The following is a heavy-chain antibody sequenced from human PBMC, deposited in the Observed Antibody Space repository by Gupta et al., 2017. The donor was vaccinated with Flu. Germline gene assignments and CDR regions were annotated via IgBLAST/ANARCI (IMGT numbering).Heavy chain of an antibody. CDR2: IWYDGSNK. CDR1: GFTFSSYG. CDR3: AREGSDSSGWYEVRYFDY. J-gene: IGHJ4*02. Sequence: VQPGRSLRLSCAASGFTFSSYGMHWVRQAPGKGLEWVAVIWYDGSNKYYADSVKGRFTISRDNSKNTLYLQMNSLRAEDTAVYYCAREGSDSSGWYEVRYFDYWGQGTLVTVSS. D-gene: IGHD6-19*01. V-gene: IGHV3-33*01.